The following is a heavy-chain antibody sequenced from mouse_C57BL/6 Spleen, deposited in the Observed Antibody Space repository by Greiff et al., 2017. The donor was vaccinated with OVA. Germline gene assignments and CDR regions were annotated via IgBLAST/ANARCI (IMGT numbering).Heavy chain of an antibody. CDR2: IDPNSGGT. J-gene: IGHJ2*01. D-gene: IGHD3-1*01. CDR3: AREGTDYLDY. CDR1: GYTFTSYW. V-gene: IGHV1-72*01. Sequence: QVQLQQPWAELVKPGASVKLSCKASGYTFTSYWMHWVKQRPGRGLEWIGRIDPNSGGTKYNEKFKSKATLTVDKPSSPAYMQLSSVTSEETAVYYCAREGTDYLDYWGQGTTLTVSS.